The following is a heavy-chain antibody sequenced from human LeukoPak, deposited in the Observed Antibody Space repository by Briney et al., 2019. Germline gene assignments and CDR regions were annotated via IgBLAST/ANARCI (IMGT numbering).Heavy chain of an antibody. Sequence: ASVKVSCKASGYTFTGYYMHWVRQAPGQGLEWMGWINPNRGGTNYARKFRGWVTITRDRSISTAYMELSRLRSDDRAVYYCARDLYGSGEDPSGMDVWGKGTTVTVSS. D-gene: IGHD3-10*01. V-gene: IGHV1-2*04. CDR2: INPNRGGT. CDR3: ARDLYGSGEDPSGMDV. CDR1: GYTFTGYY. J-gene: IGHJ6*04.